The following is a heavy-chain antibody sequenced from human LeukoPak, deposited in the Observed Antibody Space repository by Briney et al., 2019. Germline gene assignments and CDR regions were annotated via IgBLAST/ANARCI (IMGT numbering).Heavy chain of an antibody. J-gene: IGHJ4*02. V-gene: IGHV4-31*03. D-gene: IGHD5-12*01. CDR1: GGSISSGGYY. CDR2: IYYSGST. Sequence: SETLSLTCTVSGGSISSGGYYWSWIRQHPGKGLEWIGYIYYSGSTYYNPSLKSRVTISVDTSKNHFSLKLSSVTAADTAVYYCARIPYMDIVTTNSYYFDYWGQGTLVTVSS. CDR3: ARIPYMDIVTTNSYYFDY.